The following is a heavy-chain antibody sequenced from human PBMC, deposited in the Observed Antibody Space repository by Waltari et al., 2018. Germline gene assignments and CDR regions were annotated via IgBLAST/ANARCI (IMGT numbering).Heavy chain of an antibody. CDR2: IYHSGIT. CDR1: GGSISSSNW. V-gene: IGHV4-4*02. J-gene: IGHJ4*02. CDR3: ARAFMITFGGVIDPYYFDY. D-gene: IGHD3-16*02. Sequence: QVQLQESGPGLVKPSGTLSLTCAVSGGSISSSNWWSWVRQPPGKGLEWIGEIYHSGITNYNTSLKSRVTISGDKSKNQFSLKLSSVTAADTAVYYCARAFMITFGGVIDPYYFDYGGQGTLVTVSS.